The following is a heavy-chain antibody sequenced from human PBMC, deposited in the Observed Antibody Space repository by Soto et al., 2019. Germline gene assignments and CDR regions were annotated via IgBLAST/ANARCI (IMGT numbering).Heavy chain of an antibody. CDR2: ISYDGSNK. V-gene: IGHV3-30*18. CDR1: GFTFSSYG. J-gene: IGHJ4*02. CDR3: AKDLVPYYGDPTLAHLIDY. Sequence: PGGSLRLSCAASGFTFSSYGMHWVRQAPGKGLEWVAVISYDGSNKYYADSVKGRFTISRDNSKNTLYLQMNSLRAEDTAVYYCAKDLVPYYGDPTLAHLIDYWGQGTLVTVSS. D-gene: IGHD4-17*01.